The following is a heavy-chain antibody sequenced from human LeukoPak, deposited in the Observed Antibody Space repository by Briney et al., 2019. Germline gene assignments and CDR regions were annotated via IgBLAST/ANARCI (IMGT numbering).Heavy chain of an antibody. V-gene: IGHV4-39*01. Sequence: SETLSLTCTVSGGSISSSAHFWGWIRQPPGKGLAWIGTIYHSGTTYYNPSLKSRVTISVDTSRNQFSLRLNSVTAADTAVYSCARQTTGSYQWTFDYWGQGTLVTVSS. J-gene: IGHJ4*02. CDR2: IYHSGTT. CDR3: ARQTTGSYQWTFDY. CDR1: GGSISSSAHF. D-gene: IGHD3-10*01.